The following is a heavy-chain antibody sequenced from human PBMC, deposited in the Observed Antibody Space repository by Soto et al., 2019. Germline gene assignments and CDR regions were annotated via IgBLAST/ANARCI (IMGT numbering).Heavy chain of an antibody. V-gene: IGHV3-33*06. J-gene: IGHJ3*02. CDR2: IWYDGSKK. CDR3: AKDRGRQGGFDM. CDR1: EFTFSNYG. D-gene: IGHD3-10*01. Sequence: QVQLVESGGGVVQPGRSLRLSCVASEFTFSNYGMHWVRQAPGKGLEWVAVIWYDGSKKYYADSVKGRFTISRDNSKNTLFLQMNSLRVEDTAMYYCAKDRGRQGGFDMWGQGRVVTVSS.